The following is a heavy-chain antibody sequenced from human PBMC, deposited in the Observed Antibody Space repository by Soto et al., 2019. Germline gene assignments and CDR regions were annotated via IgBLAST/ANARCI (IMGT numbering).Heavy chain of an antibody. Sequence: PGGSLRLSCAASGFTFSSYAMNWVRQAPGKGLEWVSTIRTSVGDTYYAASVKGRFTISRDNSKSTVYLHLNSLRAEDTAIYYCAKDTTYDYGYFDSWGQGTLVTVYS. CDR3: AKDTTYDYGYFDS. CDR1: GFTFSSYA. V-gene: IGHV3-23*01. J-gene: IGHJ4*02. D-gene: IGHD4-17*01. CDR2: IRTSVGDT.